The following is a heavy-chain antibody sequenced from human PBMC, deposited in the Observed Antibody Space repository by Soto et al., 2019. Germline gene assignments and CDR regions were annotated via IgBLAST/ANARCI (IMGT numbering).Heavy chain of an antibody. CDR2: TSGSGGRT. Sequence: HPGGSLRLSCAASGFSFSNYAMSWVRQAPGKGLEWVSTTSGSGGRTYYADSVKGRFTIFRDNSKNTVYLQMNSLRAEDTAVYYCAKGRLSWDYAWGSYRPPGYYDMDAWGQGTTVTVSS. CDR1: GFSFSNYA. D-gene: IGHD3-16*02. CDR3: AKGRLSWDYAWGSYRPPGYYDMDA. V-gene: IGHV3-23*01. J-gene: IGHJ6*02.